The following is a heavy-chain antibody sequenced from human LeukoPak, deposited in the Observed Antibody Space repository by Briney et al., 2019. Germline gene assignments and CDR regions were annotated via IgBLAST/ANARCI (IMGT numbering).Heavy chain of an antibody. D-gene: IGHD2-15*01. CDR3: VRFYCSGFSCYDY. V-gene: IGHV3-74*01. CDR2: INSDGSST. Sequence: QAGGSLRLSCAASGFIFKLYWMHWVRQAPGKGLMWVSRINSDGSSTNYADSVKGRFTISRDNAKNTLYLQVDSLRAEDTAVYYCVRFYCSGFSCYDYWGQGTLVTVSS. J-gene: IGHJ4*02. CDR1: GFIFKLYW.